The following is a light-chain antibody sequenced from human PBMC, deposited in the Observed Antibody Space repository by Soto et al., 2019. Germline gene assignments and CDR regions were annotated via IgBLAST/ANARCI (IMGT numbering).Light chain of an antibody. CDR2: GAS. CDR3: QQYGSSRGFT. V-gene: IGKV3-20*01. CDR1: QSVSSSY. Sequence: EIVLTQSPGTLSLSPGERATLSCRASQSVSSSYLAWYQQKPGQAPRLLIYGASGRATGIPDRFSGSGSGTDFTLPISRLEPEDFAAYYCQQYGSSRGFTFGPGTKVDIK. J-gene: IGKJ3*01.